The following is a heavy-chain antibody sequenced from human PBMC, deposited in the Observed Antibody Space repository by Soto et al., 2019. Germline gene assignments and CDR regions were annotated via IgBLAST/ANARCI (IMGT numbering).Heavy chain of an antibody. CDR2: IYHSGST. J-gene: IGHJ4*02. CDR1: GDSVSSGAYY. Sequence: SETLSLTCSVSGDSVSSGAYYWSWIRQPPGKGLEWIGDIYHSGSTYYNPSLKSRVTISVDTSKNQFSLKLSSVTAADTAVYYCASEGPYYYDSSGRAGYYFDYWGQGTLVTVSS. V-gene: IGHV4-30-2*01. D-gene: IGHD3-22*01. CDR3: ASEGPYYYDSSGRAGYYFDY.